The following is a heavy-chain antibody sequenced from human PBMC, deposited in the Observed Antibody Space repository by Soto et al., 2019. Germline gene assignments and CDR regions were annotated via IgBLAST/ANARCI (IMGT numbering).Heavy chain of an antibody. D-gene: IGHD3-22*01. J-gene: IGHJ3*02. CDR3: ARSRITMIVVGKGDAFDI. Sequence: QVQLVQSGAEVKKPGASVKVSCKASGYTFTSYYMHWVRQAPGQGLEWMGIINPSGGSTSYAQKFQGRVSMTRDTSTSTVYMELSSLRSEDTAVYYCARSRITMIVVGKGDAFDIWGQGTMVTVSS. V-gene: IGHV1-46*01. CDR1: GYTFTSYY. CDR2: INPSGGST.